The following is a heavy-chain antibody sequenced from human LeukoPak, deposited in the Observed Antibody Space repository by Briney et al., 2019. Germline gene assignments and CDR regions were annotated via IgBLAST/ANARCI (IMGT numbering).Heavy chain of an antibody. D-gene: IGHD5-24*01. Sequence: SETLSLTCTVSGGSISSSSYYWGWIRQPPGKGLEWIGSIYYSGSTYYNPSLKSRVTISVDTSKNQFSLKLSSVTAADTAVYYCARHDDLGMATTTFDYWGQGTLVTVSS. V-gene: IGHV4-39*01. CDR2: IYYSGST. CDR1: GGSISSSSYY. J-gene: IGHJ4*02. CDR3: ARHDDLGMATTTFDY.